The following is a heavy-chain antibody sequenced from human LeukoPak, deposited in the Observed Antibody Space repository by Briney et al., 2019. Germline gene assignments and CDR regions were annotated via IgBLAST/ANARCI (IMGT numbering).Heavy chain of an antibody. V-gene: IGHV4-4*07. CDR3: ARGILRDYYDSSGFYHRGGVGY. D-gene: IGHD3-22*01. Sequence: GSLRLSCTTSGFIFSDYYMSWIRQPAGRGLEWIGHIHTSGTMNYNASLKSRVRISVETSKNQFSLRLSSVTAADTAVYFCARGILRDYYDSSGFYHRGGVGYWGQGTLVTVSS. CDR1: GFIFSDYY. CDR2: IHTSGTM. J-gene: IGHJ4*02.